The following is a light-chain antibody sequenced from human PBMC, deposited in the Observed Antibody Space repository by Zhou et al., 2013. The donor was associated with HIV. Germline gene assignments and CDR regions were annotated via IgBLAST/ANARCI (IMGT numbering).Light chain of an antibody. J-gene: IGKJ4*01. V-gene: IGKV3-20*01. CDR3: QQYGRSPLA. CDR2: GAS. CDR1: QSVSSSY. Sequence: EIVLTQSPGTLSLSPGQRATLSCRASQSVSSSYLAWYQQKPGQAPRLLIYGASSRATGIPHRFSGSGSGTDFTLTISRLEPEDFGVFYCQQYGRSPLAFGGGTKVEIK.